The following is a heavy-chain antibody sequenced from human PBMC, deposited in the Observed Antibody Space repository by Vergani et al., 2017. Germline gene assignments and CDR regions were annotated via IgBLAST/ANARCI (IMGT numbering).Heavy chain of an antibody. CDR1: GGSISSSSYY. D-gene: IGHD1-26*01. CDR2: IYYSGST. Sequence: QLQLQESGPGLVKPSETLSLTCTVSGGSISSSSYYWGWIRQPPGKGLEWIGSIYYSGSTYYNPSLKSRVTISVDTSKNQFSLKLSSVTAADTAVYYCARVPYSGSYSQYYYYYYMGVWGKGTTVTVSS. J-gene: IGHJ6*03. V-gene: IGHV4-39*07. CDR3: ARVPYSGSYSQYYYYYYMGV.